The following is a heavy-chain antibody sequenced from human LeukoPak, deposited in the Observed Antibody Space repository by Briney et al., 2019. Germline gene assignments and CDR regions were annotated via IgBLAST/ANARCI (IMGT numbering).Heavy chain of an antibody. J-gene: IGHJ4*02. V-gene: IGHV4-39*07. CDR1: GGSITSNSYY. Sequence: SETLSLTCTVSGGSITSNSYYRGWIRQPPGNGLEWIGSIYYSGSTYYNPSLKSRVTISVDTSKNQFSLKLSSVNAADTAVYYCARGRRDGYMLLWEDYWGQGTLVTVSS. D-gene: IGHD5-24*01. CDR2: IYYSGST. CDR3: ARGRRDGYMLLWEDY.